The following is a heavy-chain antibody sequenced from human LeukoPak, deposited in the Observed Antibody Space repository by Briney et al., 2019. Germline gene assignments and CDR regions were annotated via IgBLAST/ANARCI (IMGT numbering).Heavy chain of an antibody. CDR1: GGSISSYY. D-gene: IGHD5-18*01. CDR3: ASRKLDTAMGGAFDI. J-gene: IGHJ3*02. Sequence: SETLSLTCTVSGGSISSYYWSWIRQPSGKGLEWIGYIYYSGSTNYNPSLKSRVTISVDTSKNQFSLKLSSVTAADTAVYYCASRKLDTAMGGAFDIWGQGTMVTVSS. CDR2: IYYSGST. V-gene: IGHV4-59*01.